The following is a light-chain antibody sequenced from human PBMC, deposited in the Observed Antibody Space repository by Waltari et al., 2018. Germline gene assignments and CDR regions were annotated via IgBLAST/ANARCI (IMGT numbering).Light chain of an antibody. J-gene: IGKJ1*01. CDR3: QQYSSFPRT. CDR2: KAS. V-gene: IGKV1-5*03. CDR1: QSISTW. Sequence: DIQMTQSPSTLSASVGDIVTLTCRASQSISTWLPWYQQKPGRAPKLLIYKASSLESGVPSRFSGSGSGTEFTLTISSLQPDDFATYYCQQYSSFPRTFGQGTKVEIK.